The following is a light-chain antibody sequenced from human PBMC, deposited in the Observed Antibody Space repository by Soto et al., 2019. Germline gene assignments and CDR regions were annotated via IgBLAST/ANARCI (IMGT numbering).Light chain of an antibody. CDR1: QSVSSY. J-gene: IGKJ3*01. CDR3: QQRSHWPPT. Sequence: EIVLTQSPATLSLSPGERATLSCRASQSVSSYLAWYQQKPGQAPRLLIYDASNRATGIPARLSGSGSGTDFTLTISSLEPEDFAVYYCQQRSHWPPTFGPGTKVDIK. CDR2: DAS. V-gene: IGKV3-11*01.